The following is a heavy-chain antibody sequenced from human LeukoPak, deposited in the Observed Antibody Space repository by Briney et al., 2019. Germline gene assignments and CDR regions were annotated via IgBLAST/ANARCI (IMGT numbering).Heavy chain of an antibody. V-gene: IGHV3-30*04. Sequence: PGRSLRLSCAASGFTFSSYAMHCVRQTPGKGLEWVAVISYDGSNKYYADSVKGRFTISRDNSKNTLYLQVNTLRAEDTAVYYCARGPMGAQLGYWGQGTLVTVSS. CDR3: ARGPMGAQLGY. J-gene: IGHJ4*02. CDR2: ISYDGSNK. D-gene: IGHD2-2*01. CDR1: GFTFSSYA.